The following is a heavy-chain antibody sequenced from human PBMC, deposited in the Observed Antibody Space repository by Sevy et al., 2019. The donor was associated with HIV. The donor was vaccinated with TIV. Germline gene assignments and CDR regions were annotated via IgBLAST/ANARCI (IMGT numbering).Heavy chain of an antibody. CDR2: TYYRSKWYN. V-gene: IGHV6-1*01. CDR1: GDSVSSNSAA. CDR3: ARVYDSSGLSAFDI. Sequence: SQTLSLTCAISGDSVSSNSAAWNSIRQSPSRGLEWLGRTYYRSKWYNDYAVSVKSRITINPDTSKNQFSLQLNSVTPEDTAVYYCARVYDSSGLSAFDIWGQGTMVTVSS. D-gene: IGHD3-22*01. J-gene: IGHJ3*02.